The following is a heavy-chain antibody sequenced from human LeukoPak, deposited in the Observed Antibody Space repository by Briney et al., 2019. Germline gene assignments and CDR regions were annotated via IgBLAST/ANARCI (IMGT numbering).Heavy chain of an antibody. CDR1: GLTFSTYA. CDR2: ISGSGGST. J-gene: IGHJ5*02. Sequence: PGGSLRLSCAASGLTFSTYAALWARHAPREGLEWVTSISGSGGSTLYADSVEGRFPIYRHNPEHTLYLKMRRQRAEHTPIFYGAKVRWRSGGRWVFCWGCFFDPGGQGNRVTVST. V-gene: IGHV3-23*01. CDR3: AKVRWRSGGRWVFCWGCFFDP. D-gene: IGHD1-26*01.